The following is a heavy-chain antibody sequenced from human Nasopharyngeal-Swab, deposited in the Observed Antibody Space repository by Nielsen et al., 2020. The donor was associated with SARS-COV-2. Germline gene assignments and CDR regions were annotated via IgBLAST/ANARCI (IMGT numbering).Heavy chain of an antibody. CDR1: GFTFSSYA. J-gene: IGHJ4*02. Sequence: GESLKISCAASGFTFSSYAMSWVRQAPGKGLEWVSAISGSGGSTYYADSVKGRFTISRDNSKNTLYLQMNSLRAEDTAVYYCAKYEYLLVGATFDYWGQGTLVTVSS. CDR3: AKYEYLLVGATFDY. D-gene: IGHD1-26*01. V-gene: IGHV3-23*01. CDR2: ISGSGGST.